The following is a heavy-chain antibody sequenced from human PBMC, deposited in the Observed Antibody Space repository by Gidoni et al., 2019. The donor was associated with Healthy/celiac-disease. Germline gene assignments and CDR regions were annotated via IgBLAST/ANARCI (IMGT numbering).Heavy chain of an antibody. J-gene: IGHJ5*02. V-gene: IGHV3-23*01. CDR3: AKGGDSSSWYNWFDP. D-gene: IGHD6-13*01. Sequence: EVQLLESGGGLVQPGGSLRLSCAASGFTFSSYAMSWVRQAPGKGLEWVSAISGCGGSTYYADSVKGRFTISRDNSKNTLYLQMNSLRAEDTAVYYCAKGGDSSSWYNWFDPWGQGTLVTVSS. CDR2: ISGCGGST. CDR1: GFTFSSYA.